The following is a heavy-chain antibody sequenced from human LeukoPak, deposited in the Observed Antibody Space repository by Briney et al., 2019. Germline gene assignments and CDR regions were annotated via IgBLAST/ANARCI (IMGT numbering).Heavy chain of an antibody. CDR3: GKVGGWLVFYN. CDR2: IRANADST. V-gene: IGHV3-23*01. D-gene: IGHD6-19*01. J-gene: IGHJ4*01. CDR1: GFTFSSSA. Sequence: GGSLRLSCAASGFTFSSSAMSWVRQSPGKGLEWVSAIRANADSTYYADSVKGRFTISRDNSKNTLYLQMNSLRAEDTALYYCGKVGGWLVFYNRGQGTPVTGSS.